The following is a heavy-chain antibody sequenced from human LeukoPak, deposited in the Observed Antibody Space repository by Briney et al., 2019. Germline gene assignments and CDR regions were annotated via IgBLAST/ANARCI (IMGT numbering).Heavy chain of an antibody. V-gene: IGHV1-69*02. Sequence: ASVKVSCKASGGTFSSYTISWVRQAPGQGLEWMGRIIPILGIANYAQKFQGRVTITADKSTSTAYMELSSLRSEDTAVYYCARGRDYRNPLIPLDVWGKGTTVTVSS. J-gene: IGHJ6*04. D-gene: IGHD4-11*01. CDR1: GGTFSSYT. CDR2: IIPILGIA. CDR3: ARGRDYRNPLIPLDV.